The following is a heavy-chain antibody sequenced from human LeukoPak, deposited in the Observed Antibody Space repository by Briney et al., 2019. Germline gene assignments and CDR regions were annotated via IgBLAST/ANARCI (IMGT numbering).Heavy chain of an antibody. CDR3: ARVSSGSKKSYYFDY. CDR1: GGSISSGSYY. J-gene: IGHJ4*02. D-gene: IGHD6-19*01. CDR2: IYTSGST. Sequence: SQTLSLTCTVSGGSISSGSYYWSWIRQPAGKGLEWIGRIYTSGSTNYNPSLKSRVTISVDTSKNQFSLKLSSVTAADTAVYYCARVSSGSKKSYYFDYWGQGTLVTVSS. V-gene: IGHV4-61*02.